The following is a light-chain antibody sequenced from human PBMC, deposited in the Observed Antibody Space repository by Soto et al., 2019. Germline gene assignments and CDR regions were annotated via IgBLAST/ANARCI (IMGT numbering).Light chain of an antibody. J-gene: IGLJ2*01. CDR3: CSYAGSYTLVV. CDR2: DVT. CDR1: SSDVGGYNY. V-gene: IGLV2-11*01. Sequence: QSVLTQPRSVSGSPGQSVTISCTGTSSDVGGYNYVSWYQQHPGKAPKLMIYDVTKRPSGVPNRFSGSKSDNTASLNISGLQADDEADYYCCSYAGSYTLVVFGGGTQLTVL.